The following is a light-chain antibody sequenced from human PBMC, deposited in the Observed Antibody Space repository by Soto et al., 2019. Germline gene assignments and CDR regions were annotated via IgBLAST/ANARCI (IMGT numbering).Light chain of an antibody. CDR3: QQYGSFWT. J-gene: IGKJ1*01. V-gene: IGKV3-20*01. Sequence: EIVLTQSPGTLSLSPGERATLSCRASQSVSSSYLAWYQQKPGQAPRLLIYGASSRATGIPDRFSGSGSGTDFTLTISRLEPEDFAVYYCQQYGSFWTFGPGPKVDI. CDR1: QSVSSSY. CDR2: GAS.